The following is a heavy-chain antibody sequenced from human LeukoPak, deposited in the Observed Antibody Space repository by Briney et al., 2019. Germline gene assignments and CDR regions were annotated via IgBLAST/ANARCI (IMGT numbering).Heavy chain of an antibody. CDR2: MSHDGNKK. Sequence: GGSLRLSCAASGVTLSSYGLHWVRQAPGKGREWVAVMSHDGNKKYYTDSVKGRFTISRDNSKNTMYMEMNSLRAEDTALYYCARGYSFRIDYWGQGTLVTVSS. CDR3: ARGYSFRIDY. V-gene: IGHV3-30*04. CDR1: GVTLSSYG. D-gene: IGHD3-16*01. J-gene: IGHJ4*02.